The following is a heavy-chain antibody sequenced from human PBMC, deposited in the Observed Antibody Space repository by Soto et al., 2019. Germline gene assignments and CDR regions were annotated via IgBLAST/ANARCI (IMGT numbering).Heavy chain of an antibody. V-gene: IGHV1-2*02. CDR3: ARALCSSTSCYTVYYSYGMDV. J-gene: IGHJ6*02. CDR1: GYTFTGYY. CDR2: INPNSGGT. Sequence: QVQLVQSGAEVKKPGASVKVSCKASGYTFTGYYMHWVRQAPGQGLEWMGWINPNSGGTNYAQKFQGRVTMTRDTSISTAYMELSRLRSDDTAVYYCARALCSSTSCYTVYYSYGMDVWGQGTTVTVSS. D-gene: IGHD2-2*02.